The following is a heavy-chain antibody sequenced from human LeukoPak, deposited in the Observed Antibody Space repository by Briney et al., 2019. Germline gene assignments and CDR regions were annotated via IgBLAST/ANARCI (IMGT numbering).Heavy chain of an antibody. CDR3: ARVRRDGYNSAFDI. Sequence: ASVKVSCKASGYTFTGYYMHWVRQAPGQGLEWMGWINPNSGGTNYAQKFQGRVTMTRDTSISTAYMELSRLRSDDTAVYYCARVRRDGYNSAFDICGQGTMVTVSS. D-gene: IGHD5-24*01. CDR2: INPNSGGT. CDR1: GYTFTGYY. J-gene: IGHJ3*02. V-gene: IGHV1-2*02.